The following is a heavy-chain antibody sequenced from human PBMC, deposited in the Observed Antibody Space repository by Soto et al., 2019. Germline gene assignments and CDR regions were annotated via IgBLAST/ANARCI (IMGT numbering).Heavy chain of an antibody. J-gene: IGHJ5*02. CDR1: GGSISSSSYY. CDR3: ARLRGAGGYFDWLLGHWFDP. CDR2: IYYSGST. Sequence: QLQLQESGPGLVKPSETLSLTCTVSGGSISSSSYYWGWIRQPPGKGLEWIGSIYYSGSTYYNPSLKSRVTISVDTSKNQFSLKLSSVTAADTAVYYCARLRGAGGYFDWLLGHWFDPWGQGTLVTVSS. V-gene: IGHV4-39*01. D-gene: IGHD3-9*01.